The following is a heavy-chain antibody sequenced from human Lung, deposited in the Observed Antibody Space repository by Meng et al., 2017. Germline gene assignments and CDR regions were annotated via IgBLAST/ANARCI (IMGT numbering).Heavy chain of an antibody. Sequence: QVRLQESGPGRVKPTGALSLTCSVSLGSITSSNWWSWVRQPPGKGLEWIGEISQSGRTNYDPSLRGRVTISVESNTQFSLKLSSVTAADTAVYYCASHVTMAGQRGFDYWGQGTLVTVSS. D-gene: IGHD6-19*01. J-gene: IGHJ4*02. CDR3: ASHVTMAGQRGFDY. CDR2: ISQSGRT. V-gene: IGHV4-4*02. CDR1: LGSITSSNW.